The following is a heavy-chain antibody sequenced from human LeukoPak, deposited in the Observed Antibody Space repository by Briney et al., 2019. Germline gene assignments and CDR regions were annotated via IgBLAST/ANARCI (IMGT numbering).Heavy chain of an antibody. CDR1: GFTFSSYS. J-gene: IGHJ3*02. CDR2: ISSSSSYI. D-gene: IGHD3-22*01. V-gene: IGHV3-21*04. Sequence: GGSLRLSCAASGFTFSSYSMNWVRQAPGKGLEWVSSISSSSSYIYYADSVKGRFTISRDNAKNSLYLQMNSLRAEDTALYYCATRTMIVADVAFDIWGQGTMVTVSS. CDR3: ATRTMIVADVAFDI.